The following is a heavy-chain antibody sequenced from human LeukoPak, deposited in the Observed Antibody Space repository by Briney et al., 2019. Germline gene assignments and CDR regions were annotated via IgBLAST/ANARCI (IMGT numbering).Heavy chain of an antibody. CDR3: ARDRHCANGVCHSPPGMDV. CDR2: IWFDGKNE. Sequence: GRSLRLSCAASGFTFSSYGMHWVRQAPGKGLEWVADIWFDGKNEHFADSVKGRFTISRDNSKNTMYLQINSLRAEDTAVYYCARDRHCANGVCHSPPGMDVWGQGTTVTVSS. CDR1: GFTFSSYG. J-gene: IGHJ6*02. D-gene: IGHD2-8*01. V-gene: IGHV3-33*01.